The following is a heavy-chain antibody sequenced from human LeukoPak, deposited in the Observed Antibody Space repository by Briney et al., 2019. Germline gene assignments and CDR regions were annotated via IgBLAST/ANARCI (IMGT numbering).Heavy chain of an antibody. CDR3: ARDLRITMIVVVTNYYYYGMDV. CDR2: ISYDGSNK. V-gene: IGHV3-30*03. CDR1: GFTFSSYG. Sequence: SGGSLRLSCAASGFTFSSYGMHWVRQAPGKGLEWVAVISYDGSNKYYADSVKGRFAISRDNSKNTLYLQMNSLRAEDTAVYYCARDLRITMIVVVTNYYYYGMDVWGQGTTVTVSS. D-gene: IGHD3-22*01. J-gene: IGHJ6*02.